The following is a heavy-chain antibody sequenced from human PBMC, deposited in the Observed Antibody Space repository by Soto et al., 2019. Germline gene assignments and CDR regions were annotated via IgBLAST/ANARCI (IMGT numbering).Heavy chain of an antibody. CDR3: AREGSPPWGGWSYNWFDP. Sequence: GGSLRLSCAASGFTFSSYAMSWIRQAPGKGLEWVSYISSSSSYTNYADSVKGRFTISRDNAKNSLYLQMNSLRDEDTAVYYCAREGSPPWGGWSYNWFDPWGQGTLVTVSS. CDR2: ISSSSSYT. CDR1: GFTFSSYA. J-gene: IGHJ5*02. V-gene: IGHV3-11*06. D-gene: IGHD6-19*01.